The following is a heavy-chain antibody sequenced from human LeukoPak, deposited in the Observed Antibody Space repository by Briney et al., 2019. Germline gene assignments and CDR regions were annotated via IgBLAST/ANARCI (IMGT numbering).Heavy chain of an antibody. V-gene: IGHV4-59*01. J-gene: IGHJ6*02. CDR2: IYYSGST. Sequence: SETLSLTCTVSGGSISSYYWSWIRQPPGKGLKWIGYIYYSGSTNYNPSLKSRVTISVDTSKNQFSLKLSSVTAADTAVYYCARLSCSGGSCYPRARYYGMDVWGQGTTVTVSS. CDR3: ARLSCSGGSCYPRARYYGMDV. CDR1: GGSISSYY. D-gene: IGHD2-15*01.